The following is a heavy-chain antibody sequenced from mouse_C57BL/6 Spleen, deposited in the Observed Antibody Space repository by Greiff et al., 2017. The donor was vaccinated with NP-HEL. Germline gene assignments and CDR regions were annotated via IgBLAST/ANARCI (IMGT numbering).Heavy chain of an antibody. V-gene: IGHV1-62-2*01. J-gene: IGHJ4*01. Sequence: QVHVKQSGAELVKPGASVKLSCKASGYTFTEYTIHWVKQRSGQGLEWIGWFYPGSGSIKYNEKFKDKATLTADKSSSTVYMALSRLTSEDSAVYFCARHEVYYGSSYAMDYWGQGTSVTVSS. CDR3: ARHEVYYGSSYAMDY. CDR2: FYPGSGSI. D-gene: IGHD1-1*01. CDR1: GYTFTEYT.